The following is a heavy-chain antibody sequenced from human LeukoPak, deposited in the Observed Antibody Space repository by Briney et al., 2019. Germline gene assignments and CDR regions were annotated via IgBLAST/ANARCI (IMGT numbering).Heavy chain of an antibody. Sequence: SETLSLTCTVSGGSVTSGNYYWNWIRQPAGKGLEWIGRIYTNGGASYNPSLKSRVTISIDASKNQFSLKLNSVTAADTAVYYCAREPPGYWGQGILVTVSS. CDR2: IYTNGGA. V-gene: IGHV4-61*02. J-gene: IGHJ4*02. CDR3: AREPPGY. CDR1: GGSVTSGNYY.